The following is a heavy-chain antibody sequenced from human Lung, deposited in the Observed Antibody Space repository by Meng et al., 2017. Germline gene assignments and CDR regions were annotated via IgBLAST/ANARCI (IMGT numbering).Heavy chain of an antibody. V-gene: IGHV1-18*01. CDR1: GYSFTNYG. Sequence: QVHLVQSGPEVRKPGASVKVSCPASGYSFTNYGINWVRQAPGKGLEWMGWTSTYNSNRNYAQSLQGRVTMTTDTSTTTAYMELRSLTFDDTAVYYCARGRHCSSTTCYLSDSWGQGTLVTVSS. J-gene: IGHJ4*02. CDR3: ARGRHCSSTTCYLSDS. CDR2: TSTYNSNR. D-gene: IGHD2-2*01.